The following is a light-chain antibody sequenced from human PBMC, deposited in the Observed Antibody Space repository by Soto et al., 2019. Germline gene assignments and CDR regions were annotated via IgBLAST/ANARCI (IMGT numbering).Light chain of an antibody. CDR3: QQTYSTLPIT. J-gene: IGKJ5*01. CDR2: AAS. CDR1: QPITTY. V-gene: IGKV1-39*01. Sequence: IQMTHAPSSLSASVGYTLTFTCRASQPITTYVNWYQHSPGTAPKLLISAASLLQNGVPSRFSGSGSGTDFTLTISSLQPEDFGTYYCQQTYSTLPITFGRGTRLDIK.